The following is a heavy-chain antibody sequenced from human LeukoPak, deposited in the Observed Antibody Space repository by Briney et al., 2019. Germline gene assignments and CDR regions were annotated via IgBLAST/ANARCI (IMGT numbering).Heavy chain of an antibody. V-gene: IGHV3-7*01. CDR1: GFTFSSYW. Sequence: GGSLRLSCAASGFTFSSYWMSWVRQAPEKGLEWVANIKQDGSEKYYVDSVKGRFTISRDNAKNSLYLQMNSLRAEDTAVYYYARNAYYYGSGSPLGYWGQGTLVTVSS. CDR3: ARNAYYYGSGSPLGY. J-gene: IGHJ4*02. D-gene: IGHD3-10*01. CDR2: IKQDGSEK.